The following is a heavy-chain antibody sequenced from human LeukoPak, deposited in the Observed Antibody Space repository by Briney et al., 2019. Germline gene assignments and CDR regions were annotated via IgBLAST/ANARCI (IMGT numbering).Heavy chain of an antibody. CDR1: GGSISSGSYY. D-gene: IGHD2-2*01. J-gene: IGHJ3*02. Sequence: SQTLSLTCTVSGGSISSGSYYWSWIRQPAGKGLEWIGRIYTSGSTNYNPSLKSRVTISVDTSKNQFSLKLSSVTAADTAVYYCARESIVVVPAAIVDIWGQGTMVTVSS. CDR2: IYTSGST. V-gene: IGHV4-61*02. CDR3: ARESIVVVPAAIVDI.